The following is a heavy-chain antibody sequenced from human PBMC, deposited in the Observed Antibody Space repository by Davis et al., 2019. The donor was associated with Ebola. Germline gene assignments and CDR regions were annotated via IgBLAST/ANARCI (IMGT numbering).Heavy chain of an antibody. D-gene: IGHD1-1*01. CDR2: IHYSGNT. J-gene: IGHJ4*02. CDR3: ARAQFPTTSDH. V-gene: IGHV4-59*12. Sequence: MPGGSLRLSCTVSSGYISGFYWNWVRQSPGRGLEWIAYIHYSGNTKYNPSLQSRLFISIDTSRKQFSLQLNSVTAADTAVYYCARAQFPTTSDHWGQGTLVTVSS. CDR1: SGYISGFY.